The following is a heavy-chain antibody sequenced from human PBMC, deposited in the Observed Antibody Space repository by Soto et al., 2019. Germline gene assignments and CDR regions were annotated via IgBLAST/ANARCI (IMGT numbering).Heavy chain of an antibody. D-gene: IGHD3-16*01. CDR2: IWADGTTK. CDR1: GFTLTSSG. Sequence: QVQLVESGGGVVQSGRSLRLSCAASGFTLTSSGMHLVRQAPGKGLEWVAVIWADGTTKDYADSLKGRFTISRDNSQNTLYLQMNSLRVDDTAVYYCARDIGAEPFDYWGKGTLVTVAS. J-gene: IGHJ4*02. CDR3: ARDIGAEPFDY. V-gene: IGHV3-33*01.